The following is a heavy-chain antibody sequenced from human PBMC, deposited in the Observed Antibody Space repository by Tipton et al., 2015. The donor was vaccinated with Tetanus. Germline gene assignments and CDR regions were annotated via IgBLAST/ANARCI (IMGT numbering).Heavy chain of an antibody. CDR3: ATVGLVTASVKY. CDR2: ISYTGTT. V-gene: IGHV4-31*02. J-gene: IGHJ4*01. D-gene: IGHD2-21*02. Sequence: SWVRQAPGKGLDWIGYISYTGTTHYNPSLKSRVTISLDRSKNQFSLKLTSVTAADTAVYYCATVGLVTASVKYWGQGTLVTVSS.